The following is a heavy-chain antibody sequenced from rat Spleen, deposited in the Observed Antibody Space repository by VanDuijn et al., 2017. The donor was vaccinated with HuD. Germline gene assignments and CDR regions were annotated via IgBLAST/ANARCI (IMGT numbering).Heavy chain of an antibody. D-gene: IGHD1-6*01. CDR1: GFTFSNYD. CDR3: ARRYYGYGDY. J-gene: IGHJ2*01. V-gene: IGHV5-25*01. CDR2: ITYDVTTT. Sequence: EVQLVESGGGLVQPGRSMKLSCAASGFTFSNYDMAWVRQAPTKGLEWVASITYDVTTTYYRDFVKGRFTISRDNAKSTLYLQMGSLRSEDTATYYCARRYYGYGDYWGQGVMVTVSS.